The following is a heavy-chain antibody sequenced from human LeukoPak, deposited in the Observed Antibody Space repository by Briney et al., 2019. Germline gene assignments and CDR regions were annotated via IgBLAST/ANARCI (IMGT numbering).Heavy chain of an antibody. J-gene: IGHJ4*02. V-gene: IGHV3-11*04. CDR1: GFTFSDYY. D-gene: IGHD3-22*01. CDR3: ARDDSSGYFDY. CDR2: ISSSGSTI. Sequence: GGSLRLSCAASGFTFSDYYMSWIRQAPGKGLEWVSYISSSGSTIYYADSVKGRFTISRDNARSSLYLQMNSLRAEDTAVYYCARDDSSGYFDYWGQGTLVTVSS.